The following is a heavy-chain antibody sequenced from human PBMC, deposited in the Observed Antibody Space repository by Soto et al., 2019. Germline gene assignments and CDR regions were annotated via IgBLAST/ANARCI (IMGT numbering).Heavy chain of an antibody. CDR1: GGTFSSYA. CDR2: IIPLFRRP. V-gene: IGHV1-69*12. J-gene: IGHJ6*02. CDR3: ARDNGRPQLGGNYYYITDV. D-gene: IGHD3-3*02. Sequence: QVQLVQSGAEVKEPGSSVKVSCQASGGTFSSYALSWVRQAPGQGLEWMGGIIPLFRRPDYAQKFQGRVTMPADESTSTAYMELSSLRSEDTAIYYCARDNGRPQLGGNYYYITDVWGQGTTITVSS.